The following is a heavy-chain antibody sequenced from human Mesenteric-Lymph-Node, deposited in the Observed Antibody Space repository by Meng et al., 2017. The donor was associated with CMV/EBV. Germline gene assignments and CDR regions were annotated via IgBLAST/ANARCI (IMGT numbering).Heavy chain of an antibody. D-gene: IGHD6-6*01. CDR3: ARDGYSSSGHDY. J-gene: IGHJ4*02. CDR1: GFTFSDYY. Sequence: AASGFTFSDYYMTWIRQAPGKGLEWLSYISGSGIYIHYADSVKGRFTISRDNGKNSLYLQMNSLRAEDTAVYYCARDGYSSSGHDYWGQGALVTVSS. CDR2: ISGSGIYI. V-gene: IGHV3-11*04.